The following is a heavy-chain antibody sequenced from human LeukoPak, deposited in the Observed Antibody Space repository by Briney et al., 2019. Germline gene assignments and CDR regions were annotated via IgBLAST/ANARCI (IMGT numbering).Heavy chain of an antibody. V-gene: IGHV4-34*01. D-gene: IGHD1-14*01. CDR3: ARVSTVYVKYYYYGMDV. Sequence: SETLSLTCAVYGGSFSGYYWSWIRQPPGKGLEWIGEINHSGSTNYNPSLKSRVTISVDTSKNQFSLKLSSVTAADTAVYYCARVSTVYVKYYYYGMDVWGQGTTVTVSS. J-gene: IGHJ6*02. CDR1: GGSFSGYY. CDR2: INHSGST.